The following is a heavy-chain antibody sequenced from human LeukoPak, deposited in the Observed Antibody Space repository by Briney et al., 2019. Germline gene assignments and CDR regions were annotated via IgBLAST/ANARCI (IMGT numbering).Heavy chain of an antibody. J-gene: IGHJ6*02. Sequence: SETLSLTCAVYGGSFSGYYWSWIRQPPGKGLEWIGEINHSGSTNYNPSLKSRVTISVDTSKNQFSLKLSSVTAADTAVYYCARAHSSSWYWASYYYGMDVWGQGTTVTVSS. D-gene: IGHD6-13*01. V-gene: IGHV4-34*01. CDR2: INHSGST. CDR3: ARAHSSSWYWASYYYGMDV. CDR1: GGSFSGYY.